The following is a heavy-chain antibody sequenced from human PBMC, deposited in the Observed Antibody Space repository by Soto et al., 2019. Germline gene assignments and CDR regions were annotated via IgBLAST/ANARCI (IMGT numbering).Heavy chain of an antibody. CDR3: ATVGYYGSGSYLAPYFNF. Sequence: GGSLRLSCAASGFTFSNVYMNWVRQAPGKGLEWVGRIKSKTNGGTTDYAAPVKGRFTISRDDSKNTLYLQMTSLKTEDTAVYYCATVGYYGSGSYLAPYFNFWGQGALVTVSS. CDR1: GFTFSNVY. CDR2: IKSKTNGGTT. J-gene: IGHJ4*02. D-gene: IGHD3-10*01. V-gene: IGHV3-15*01.